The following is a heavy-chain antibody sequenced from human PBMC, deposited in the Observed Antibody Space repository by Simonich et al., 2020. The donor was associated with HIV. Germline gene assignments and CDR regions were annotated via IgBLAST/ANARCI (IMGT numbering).Heavy chain of an antibody. CDR2: VDPEDGVQ. CDR3: ATPSLAATAFDY. D-gene: IGHD2-15*01. J-gene: IGHJ4*02. CDR1: GYTFTDYY. Sequence: EVQLVQSGAEVKKPGATVKISCNISGYTFTDYYMHWVRQAPGKGLEWMGLVDPEDGVQKYAEKYQGRVTITADTSTDTAYMELSGLRSEDTAVYYCATPSLAATAFDYWGQGTLVTVSS. V-gene: IGHV1-69-2*01.